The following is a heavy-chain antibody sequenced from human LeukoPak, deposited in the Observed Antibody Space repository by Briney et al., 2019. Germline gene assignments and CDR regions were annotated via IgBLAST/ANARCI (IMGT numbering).Heavy chain of an antibody. D-gene: IGHD6-19*01. V-gene: IGHV3-74*01. Sequence: PGGSLRLSCAASGFTFSSYWMHWVRQAPGKGLVWVSRINTDGSTTSYADSVKGRFTISRDNAKNTLYLQMNSLRAEDTAVYYCATVPAGGWSFDYWGQGTLVTVSS. J-gene: IGHJ4*02. CDR3: ATVPAGGWSFDY. CDR1: GFTFSSYW. CDR2: INTDGSTT.